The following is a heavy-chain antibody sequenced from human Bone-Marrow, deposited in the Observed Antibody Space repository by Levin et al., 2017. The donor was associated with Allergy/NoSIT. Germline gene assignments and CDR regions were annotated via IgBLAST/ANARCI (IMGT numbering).Heavy chain of an antibody. CDR2: SSAYNGNT. V-gene: IGHV1-18*01. J-gene: IGHJ4*02. D-gene: IGHD5-24*01. CDR3: ARDLGDGYNKWFDY. Sequence: ASVKVSCKASGYTFTDFGISWVRQAPGQGLEWLGWSSAYNGNTNSAQQFQGRVIMTTDTPTSTAFMELKSLRSDDTAVYYCARDLGDGYNKWFDYWGQGALVTVSS. CDR1: GYTFTDFG.